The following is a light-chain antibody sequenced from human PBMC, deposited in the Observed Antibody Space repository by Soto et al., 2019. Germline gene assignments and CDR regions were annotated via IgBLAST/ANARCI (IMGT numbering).Light chain of an antibody. CDR3: QKYNRAPFT. CDR2: AAS. CDR1: QGISNY. Sequence: DIPMTQSPSSLSASVGDRVAITCRASQGISNYLAWYQRKPGKVPKLLIYAASTLQSGVPSRFSGSGSGTDFTLTISSLQPEDVATYYCQKYNRAPFTFGPGTKVDIK. V-gene: IGKV1-27*01. J-gene: IGKJ3*01.